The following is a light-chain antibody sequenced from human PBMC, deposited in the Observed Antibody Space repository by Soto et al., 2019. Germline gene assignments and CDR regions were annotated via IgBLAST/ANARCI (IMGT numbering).Light chain of an antibody. CDR2: EVV. Sequence: QSVLTQPPSASGSPGQSVAISCTGTSSDVGGYNYVSWYQHHPGKAPRLIIYEVVQRPSGVPDRFSGSKSGNTASLTVSGLQAADEADYFCKSYAGSNTYVFGSGTKLTVL. CDR1: SSDVGGYNY. CDR3: KSYAGSNTYV. V-gene: IGLV2-8*01. J-gene: IGLJ1*01.